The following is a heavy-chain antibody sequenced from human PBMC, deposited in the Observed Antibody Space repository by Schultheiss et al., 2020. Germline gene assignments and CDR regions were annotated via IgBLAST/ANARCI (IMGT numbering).Heavy chain of an antibody. D-gene: IGHD2-21*02. Sequence: SETLSLTCAVYGGSFSGYYWSWIRQPPGKGLEWIGYIYNRGSTNYNPSLKSRVTMSVDTSKNQFSLKLSSVTAADTAVYYCARVPLCGGDCQWYFDLWGRGTLVTVSS. CDR2: IYNRGST. V-gene: IGHV4-59*12. CDR3: ARVPLCGGDCQWYFDL. J-gene: IGHJ2*01. CDR1: GGSFSGYY.